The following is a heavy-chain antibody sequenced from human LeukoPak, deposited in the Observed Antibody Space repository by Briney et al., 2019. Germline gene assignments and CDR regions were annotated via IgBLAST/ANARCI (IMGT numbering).Heavy chain of an antibody. D-gene: IGHD6-19*01. J-gene: IGHJ4*02. Sequence: GGSLRLSCAASGFTFSIYAMSWVRQAPGKGLEWVSAISGSGGSTYYADSVKGRFTISRDNSKNTLYLQMNSLRAEDTAVYYCAKDHERRHSSGWFDYWGQGTLVTVSS. CDR3: AKDHERRHSSGWFDY. CDR1: GFTFSIYA. CDR2: ISGSGGST. V-gene: IGHV3-23*01.